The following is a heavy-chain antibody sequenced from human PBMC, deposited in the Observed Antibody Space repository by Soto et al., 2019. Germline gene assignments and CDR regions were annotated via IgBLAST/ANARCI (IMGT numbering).Heavy chain of an antibody. CDR3: ARLRIAPNNYKWFDP. V-gene: IGHV4-31*03. J-gene: IGHJ5*02. D-gene: IGHD1-20*01. CDR1: GAALNSGNYY. Sequence: TLSLTCIVSGAALNSGNYYWSWIRQVPGKGLEWIGHIYVTGAVDYNPSLRDRITISQDTSERQFSLNLRLVTAADTAVYYCARLRIAPNNYKWFDPWGQGTLVTVSS. CDR2: IYVTGAV.